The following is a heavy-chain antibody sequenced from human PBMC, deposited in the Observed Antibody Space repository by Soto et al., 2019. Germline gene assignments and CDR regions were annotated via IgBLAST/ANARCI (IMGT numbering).Heavy chain of an antibody. J-gene: IGHJ4*02. CDR2: SYYSGST. V-gene: IGHV4-39*01. CDR3: ARRRRIQLSSNFDY. CDR1: GGSISSSSYY. Sequence: SETLSLTCTVSGGSISSSSYYWGWIRQPPGKGLEWIGSSYYSGSTYYNPSLKSRVTISVDTSKNQFSLKLSSVTAADTAVYYCARRRRIQLSSNFDYWGQGTLVTVSS. D-gene: IGHD5-18*01.